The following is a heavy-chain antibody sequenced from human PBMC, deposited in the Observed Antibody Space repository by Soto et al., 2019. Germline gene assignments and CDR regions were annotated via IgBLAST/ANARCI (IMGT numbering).Heavy chain of an antibody. D-gene: IGHD5-12*01. CDR3: ARDRPVDVVPTIPTYYYYMDV. CDR2: TDSSSSDI. V-gene: IGHV3-48*01. CDR1: GLIFSSYS. J-gene: IGHJ6*03. Sequence: EVHLAESGGGLVQPGGSLRLSCAASGLIFSSYSMNWVRQAPGKGLEWVSYTDSSSSDIHYADSVRGRFTISRDNAKKSLFLQMDSLRVEATAVYYCARDRPVDVVPTIPTYYYYMDVWGKGTTVTVSS.